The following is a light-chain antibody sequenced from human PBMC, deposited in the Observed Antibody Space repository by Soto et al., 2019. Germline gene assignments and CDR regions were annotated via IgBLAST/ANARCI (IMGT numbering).Light chain of an antibody. Sequence: DIQMTQSPSALSASVGDRVTITCRASQGISSWLVWYQQKPGKAPNRLIYAASRLHSGVPSRFSGSGSGTDFTLTISSLQPEDFATYYCQQANSFPRTFGQGTKVDIK. V-gene: IGKV1-12*01. CDR1: QGISSW. CDR3: QQANSFPRT. CDR2: AAS. J-gene: IGKJ1*01.